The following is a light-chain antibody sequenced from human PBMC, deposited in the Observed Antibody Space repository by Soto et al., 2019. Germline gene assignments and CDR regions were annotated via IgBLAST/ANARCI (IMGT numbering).Light chain of an antibody. CDR2: STS. CDR3: LLYYGGAQVL. V-gene: IGLV7-43*01. J-gene: IGLJ2*01. Sequence: QAVVTQEPSLTVSPGGTVTLTCASSAGAVTSAYYTNWLQQKPGQAPRALIYSTSEKHSWTPGRFSGSLLGGKAALTLSAAQPEDEADYYCLLYYGGAQVLFGGGTKLTVL. CDR1: AGAVTSAYY.